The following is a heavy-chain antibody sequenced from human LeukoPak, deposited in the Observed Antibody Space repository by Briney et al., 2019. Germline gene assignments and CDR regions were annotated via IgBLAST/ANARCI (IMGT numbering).Heavy chain of an antibody. J-gene: IGHJ4*02. CDR1: GFTFSSYG. D-gene: IGHD6-13*01. CDR3: ARDGKPAGYSSSWYYFDY. V-gene: IGHV3-33*01. Sequence: PGRSLRLSCAASGFTFSSYGMHWVRQAPGKGLEWVAVIWYDGSNKYYADSVKGRFTISRDNSKNTLYLQMNSLRAEDTAVYYCARDGKPAGYSSSWYYFDYWGQGTLVTVSS. CDR2: IWYDGSNK.